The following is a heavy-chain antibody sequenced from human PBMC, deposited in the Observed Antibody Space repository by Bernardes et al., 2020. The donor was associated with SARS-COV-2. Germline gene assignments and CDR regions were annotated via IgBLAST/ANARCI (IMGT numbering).Heavy chain of an antibody. D-gene: IGHD6-13*01. CDR1: GFTFSGSA. Sequence: GETLRLSCAASGFTFSGSAMPWIRKASGKGLEWIGCIRSKTQSYATTYAASVNGRFTISSDDSKNTAYLQLNNLKTEDTAVYYCTPSPEIAAAGAGAWGQGTLVTVSS. V-gene: IGHV3-73*01. CDR2: IRSKTQSYAT. CDR3: TPSPEIAAAGAGA. J-gene: IGHJ5*02.